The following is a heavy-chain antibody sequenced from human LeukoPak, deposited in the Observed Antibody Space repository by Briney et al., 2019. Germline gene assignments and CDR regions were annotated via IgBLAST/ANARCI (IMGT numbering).Heavy chain of an antibody. CDR3: ARNSVGAANFDY. J-gene: IGHJ4*02. V-gene: IGHV3-48*02. Sequence: GGSLRLSCAASGFTFNSYSMNWVRQAPGKGLEWISYITRSSSTIYYADSVKGRFTISRGNAKNSLYLQMNSLRDEDTAVYYCARNSVGAANFDYWGQGTLVTVSS. D-gene: IGHD1-26*01. CDR1: GFTFNSYS. CDR2: ITRSSSTI.